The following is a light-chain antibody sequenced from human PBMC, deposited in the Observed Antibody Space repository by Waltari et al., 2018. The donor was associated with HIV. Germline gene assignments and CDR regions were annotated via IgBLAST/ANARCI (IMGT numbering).Light chain of an antibody. Sequence: HSVLTQPPSTSGTPGQRVTISCSGSSSNIGSNTVNWYQHPPGTAPKLLIYGNNQRPSGVPDRFSGSKSGTSASLAISGLQSEDEADYYCAAWDDSLNGLWVFGGGTKLTVL. V-gene: IGLV1-44*01. CDR2: GNN. CDR3: AAWDDSLNGLWV. J-gene: IGLJ3*02. CDR1: SSNIGSNT.